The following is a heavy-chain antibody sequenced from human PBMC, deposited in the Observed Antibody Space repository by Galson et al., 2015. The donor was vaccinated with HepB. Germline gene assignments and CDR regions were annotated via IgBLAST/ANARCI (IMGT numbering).Heavy chain of an antibody. CDR3: VRIVVNYYGSGDRRNYFDY. Sequence: PALVKPTQTLTLTCTFSGFSLSTSGMCVSWIRQPPGKALEWLARIDWDDDKYYSTSLKTRLTISKDTSKNQVVLTMTNMDPVDTATYYCVRIVVNYYGSGDRRNYFDYWGQGTLVTVSS. D-gene: IGHD3-10*01. V-gene: IGHV2-70*11. J-gene: IGHJ4*02. CDR1: GFSLSTSGMC. CDR2: IDWDDDK.